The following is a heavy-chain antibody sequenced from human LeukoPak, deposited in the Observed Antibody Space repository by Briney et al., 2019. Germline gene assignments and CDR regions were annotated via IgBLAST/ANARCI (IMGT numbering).Heavy chain of an antibody. CDR3: AKPPSIFAYTRSELGHWYFDP. V-gene: IGHV3-21*01. D-gene: IGHD3-9*01. Sequence: GGSLRLSCAASGFTFSSYSMNWVRQAPGKGLEWLSSISGSSSYIYYADSVKGRFTISRDNARNSLYLQMKSLRAEDTAVYYFAKPPSIFAYTRSELGHWYFDPWGRGTPVTVSS. J-gene: IGHJ2*01. CDR2: ISGSSSYI. CDR1: GFTFSSYS.